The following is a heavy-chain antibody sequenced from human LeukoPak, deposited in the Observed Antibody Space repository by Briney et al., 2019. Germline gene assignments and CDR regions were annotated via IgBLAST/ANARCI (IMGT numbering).Heavy chain of an antibody. V-gene: IGHV1-46*01. D-gene: IGHD5-24*01. CDR3: ARDGGDGYRPFDY. Sequence: ASVKVSCKASGYTFTSYYMHWVRQAPGQGLEWMGIINPSGGSTSYAQKFQGRVTMARDTSTSTVYMELSGLRSEDTAVYYCARDGGDGYRPFDYWGQGTLVTVSS. CDR1: GYTFTSYY. J-gene: IGHJ4*02. CDR2: INPSGGST.